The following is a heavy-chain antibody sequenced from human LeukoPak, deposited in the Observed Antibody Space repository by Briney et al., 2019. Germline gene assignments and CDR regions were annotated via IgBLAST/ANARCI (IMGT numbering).Heavy chain of an antibody. V-gene: IGHV4-39*07. Sequence: SETLSLTCTVSGGSISSSSYYWGWIRQPPGKGLEWIGSIYYSGSTYYNPSLKGRVTISVDTSKNQFSLKLSSVTAADTAVYYCARGITKAPAGSNYWGQGTLVTVSS. CDR2: IYYSGST. CDR1: GGSISSSSYY. D-gene: IGHD6-13*01. CDR3: ARGITKAPAGSNY. J-gene: IGHJ4*02.